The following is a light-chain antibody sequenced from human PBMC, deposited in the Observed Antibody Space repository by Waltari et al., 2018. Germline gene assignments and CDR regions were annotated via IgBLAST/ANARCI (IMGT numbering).Light chain of an antibody. CDR3: QQRRDGRT. V-gene: IGKV3-11*01. Sequence: DIVLTQSPAILSLSPGERATLSCRASQNVGSYVGWYQHIPGQAPRPLIYDASNRATGIPGRFSGSGSGTDFTLTISSLEPEDFAVYYCQQRRDGRTFGQGTTVEFK. J-gene: IGKJ1*01. CDR2: DAS. CDR1: QNVGSY.